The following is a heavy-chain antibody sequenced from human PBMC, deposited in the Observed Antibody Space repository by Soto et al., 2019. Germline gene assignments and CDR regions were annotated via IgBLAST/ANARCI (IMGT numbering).Heavy chain of an antibody. J-gene: IGHJ3*02. CDR2: INPNSGGT. Sequence: GASVKVSCKASGYTFTGYYMHWVRQAPGQGLEWMGWINPNSGGTNYAQKFQGWVTMTRDTSISTAYMELSRLRSDDTAVYYCARAGPSPTLQLERALAAFDIWGQGTMVTVSS. CDR1: GYTFTGYY. V-gene: IGHV1-2*04. CDR3: ARAGPSPTLQLERALAAFDI. D-gene: IGHD1-1*01.